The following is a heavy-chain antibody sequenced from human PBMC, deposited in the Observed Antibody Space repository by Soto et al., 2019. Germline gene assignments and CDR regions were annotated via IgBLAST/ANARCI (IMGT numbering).Heavy chain of an antibody. CDR1: GFTVNNNY. D-gene: IGHD6-19*01. CDR2: IYSGGST. Sequence: GGSLRLSCAASGFTVNNNYMSWVRQAPGKGLEWVSVIYSGGSTYYVDSVKGRFTMSRDNSKNTVYLQMNSLRAEDTAVYYCARDLYSSGWLTGFDPWGQGTLVTVSP. V-gene: IGHV3-66*01. J-gene: IGHJ5*02. CDR3: ARDLYSSGWLTGFDP.